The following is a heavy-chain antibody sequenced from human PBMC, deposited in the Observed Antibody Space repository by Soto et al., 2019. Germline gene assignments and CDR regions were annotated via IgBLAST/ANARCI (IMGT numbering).Heavy chain of an antibody. CDR3: ARLQLVHKVIDY. CDR1: VDSIITYY. J-gene: IGHJ4*02. D-gene: IGHD1-1*01. V-gene: IGHV4-59*01. Sequence: SETLSLTCTVSVDSIITYYWSWIRQAPGKGLQWIGYTFYSGGTAYNPSLKSRVTMSLDMSKKQISLNLSSVTTADTATYFCARLQLVHKVIDYWGQGTLVTVSS. CDR2: TFYSGGT.